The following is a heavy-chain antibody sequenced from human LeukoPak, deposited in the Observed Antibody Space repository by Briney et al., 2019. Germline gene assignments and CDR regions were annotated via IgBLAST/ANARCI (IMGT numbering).Heavy chain of an antibody. J-gene: IGHJ1*01. CDR3: ATYSSLNTREFQY. CDR2: IRQDGGET. CDR1: GLTFSRDW. V-gene: IGHV3-7*01. D-gene: IGHD3-22*01. Sequence: GGSLRPSCEASGLTFSRDWMGWVRQAPGKGLEWVANIRQDGGETYYGDSVKGRFIISRDNAKNSLFLQMNRLRAEDTAVYYCATYSSLNTREFQYWGQGTLVTVSS.